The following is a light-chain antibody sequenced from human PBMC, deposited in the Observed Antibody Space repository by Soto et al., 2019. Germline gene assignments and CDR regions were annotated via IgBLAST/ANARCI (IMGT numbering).Light chain of an antibody. Sequence: EIVMTQSPATLSVSPGDRATLSCRASQSVGSNLAWYQQKPGQAPRLLIYGASTRATGIPARFSGSGSGTEFTLTISSLQSEDFAVYYCQQRSTWLYTFGQGTKLEV. V-gene: IGKV3-15*01. CDR3: QQRSTWLYT. CDR2: GAS. J-gene: IGKJ2*01. CDR1: QSVGSN.